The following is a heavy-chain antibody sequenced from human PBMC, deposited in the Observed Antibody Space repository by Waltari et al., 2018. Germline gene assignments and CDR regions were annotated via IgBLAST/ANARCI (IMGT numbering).Heavy chain of an antibody. CDR3: ARGRMATINWFDP. D-gene: IGHD5-12*01. CDR2: INHSGGST. CDR1: GYTFTSHY. J-gene: IGHJ5*02. V-gene: IGHV1-46*01. Sequence: QVQLVQSGAEVKKPGASVQVSCKASGYTFTSHYRHWLRQAPGQGLEWMGIINHSGGSTSYAQKFQGRVTMTRDTSTSTVYMELSSLRSEDTAVYYCARGRMATINWFDPWGQGTLVTVSS.